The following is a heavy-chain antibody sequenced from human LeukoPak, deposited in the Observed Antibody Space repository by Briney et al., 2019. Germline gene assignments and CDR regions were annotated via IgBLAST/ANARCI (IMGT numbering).Heavy chain of an antibody. J-gene: IGHJ4*02. D-gene: IGHD1-1*01. CDR1: GYTFTSFG. CDR2: ISAYNGNT. Sequence: ASVKVSCKASGYTFTSFGISWVRQAPGQGLEWMGWISAYNGNTNYAQKLQGRVTMTTDTSTSTAYMEIRSLRSDDTAVYYCTRDLGVGTTMIFFDYWGQGSLVTVSS. CDR3: TRDLGVGTTMIFFDY. V-gene: IGHV1-18*01.